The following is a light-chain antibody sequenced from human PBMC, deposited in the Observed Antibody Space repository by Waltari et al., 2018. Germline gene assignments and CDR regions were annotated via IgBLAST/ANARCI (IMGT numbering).Light chain of an antibody. CDR1: QSIRSY. CDR3: QQSYSTIT. V-gene: IGKV1-39*01. CDR2: AAS. Sequence: DIQMTQSPSSLYASVGDRVTITCRASQSIRSYLNWYQQKPGKAPNLLIYAASSLQSGVPSRFSGSGSETDFTLTISSLQPEDFATYYCQQSYSTITFGGGTKVEIK. J-gene: IGKJ4*01.